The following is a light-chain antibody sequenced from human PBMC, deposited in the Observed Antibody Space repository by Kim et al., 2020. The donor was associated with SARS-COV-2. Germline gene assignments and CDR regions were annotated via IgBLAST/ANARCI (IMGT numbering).Light chain of an antibody. J-gene: IGLJ2*01. Sequence: QPVLTQPPSASASLGASVTLTCTLSSGYSNYKVDWYQQRPGKGPRFVMRVGTGGIVGSKGDGIPDRFSVLGSGLNRYLTIKNIQEEDESDYHCGADHGSGSNFVYPRVVFGGGTQLTVL. CDR2: VGTGGIVG. CDR3: GADHGSGSNFVYPRVV. CDR1: SGYSNYK. V-gene: IGLV9-49*01.